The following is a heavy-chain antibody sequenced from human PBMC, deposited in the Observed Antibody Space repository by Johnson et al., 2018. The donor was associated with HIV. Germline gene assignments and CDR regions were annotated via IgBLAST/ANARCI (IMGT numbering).Heavy chain of an antibody. J-gene: IGHJ3*02. Sequence: QVQLVESGGGVVQPGRSLRLSCAASGFTFSSYGMHWVRQAPGKGLEWVAVISYDGSNKYYADSVKGRFTISRDNSKNTLYRKMNSLGAEDTAVYYCAKLPGGNSGFVDAFDIWGQGTMVTVSS. CDR1: GFTFSSYG. D-gene: IGHD4-23*01. CDR3: AKLPGGNSGFVDAFDI. V-gene: IGHV3-30*18. CDR2: ISYDGSNK.